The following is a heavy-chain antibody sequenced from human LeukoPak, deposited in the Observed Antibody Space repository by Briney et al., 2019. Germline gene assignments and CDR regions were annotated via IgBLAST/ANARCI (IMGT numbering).Heavy chain of an antibody. CDR3: AKDRDSSGYYITGYFDY. CDR2: ISGSGGST. Sequence: GGSLRLSCAASGFTLSSYAISWVRQAPGKELEWVSAISGSGGSTYYADSVKGRFTISRDNSKNTLYLQMNSLRAEDTAVYYCAKDRDSSGYYITGYFDYWGQGTLVTVSS. CDR1: GFTLSSYA. V-gene: IGHV3-23*01. D-gene: IGHD3-22*01. J-gene: IGHJ4*02.